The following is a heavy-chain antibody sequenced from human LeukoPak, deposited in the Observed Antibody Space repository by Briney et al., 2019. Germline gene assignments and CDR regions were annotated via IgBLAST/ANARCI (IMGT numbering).Heavy chain of an antibody. D-gene: IGHD6-19*01. J-gene: IGHJ4*02. CDR1: GGSISGYY. Sequence: PSETLSLTCTVSGGSISGYYWSWIRQPPGKGLEWMGYIYYSGSTNYNPSLKSRVTISVDTSKKQFSLKLSSVTAADTAVYYWARFAPGQWVVDYWGQGTLVTVSS. CDR3: ARFAPGQWVVDY. CDR2: IYYSGST. V-gene: IGHV4-59*01.